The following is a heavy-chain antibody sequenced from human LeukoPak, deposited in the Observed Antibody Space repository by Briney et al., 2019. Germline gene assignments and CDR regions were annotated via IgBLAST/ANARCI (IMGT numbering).Heavy chain of an antibody. CDR1: GYTFAGYY. CDR2: INPNSGGT. J-gene: IGHJ4*02. Sequence: ASVKVSCTASGYTFAGYYMHWVRQAPGQGLEWMGWINPNSGGTNYAQKFQGWVTMTRDTSISTAYMELSRLRSDDTAVYYCARDSGLYSSGWYDYWGQGTLVTVSS. CDR3: ARDSGLYSSGWYDY. D-gene: IGHD6-19*01. V-gene: IGHV1-2*04.